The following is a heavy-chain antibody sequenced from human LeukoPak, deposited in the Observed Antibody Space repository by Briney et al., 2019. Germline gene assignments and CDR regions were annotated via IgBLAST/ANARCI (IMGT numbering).Heavy chain of an antibody. CDR1: GFTFSAYG. Sequence: PGGSLRLSCVASGFTFSAYGMHWVRQAPGKGLEWVAVISYDGSNKYYADSVKGRFTISRDNSKNTLYLQMNCLRAEDTAVYYCAKEKTGPYYFDYWGQGILVTVS. CDR2: ISYDGSNK. V-gene: IGHV3-30*18. J-gene: IGHJ4*02. D-gene: IGHD7-27*01. CDR3: AKEKTGPYYFDY.